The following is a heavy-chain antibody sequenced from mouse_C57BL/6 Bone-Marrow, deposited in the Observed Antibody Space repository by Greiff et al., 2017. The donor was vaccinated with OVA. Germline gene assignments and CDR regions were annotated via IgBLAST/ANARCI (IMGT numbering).Heavy chain of an antibody. Sequence: ESGAELMKPGASVKLSCKATGYTFTGYWIEWVKQRPGHGLEWIGEILPGSGSTNYNEKFKGKATFTADTSSNTAYMQLSSLTTEDSAIYYCARSEYYGSSSYWYFDVWGTGTTVTVSS. V-gene: IGHV1-9*01. D-gene: IGHD1-1*01. CDR3: ARSEYYGSSSYWYFDV. CDR1: GYTFTGYW. CDR2: ILPGSGST. J-gene: IGHJ1*03.